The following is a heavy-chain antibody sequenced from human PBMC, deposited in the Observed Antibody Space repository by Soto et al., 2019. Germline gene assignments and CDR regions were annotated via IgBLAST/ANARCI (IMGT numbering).Heavy chain of an antibody. CDR3: ARGATNVDY. Sequence: SGFTFSSYWMSWVRQAPGKGLEWVANIKQDGSEKYYVDSVKGRFTISRDNAKNSLYLQMNSLRAEDTAVYYCARGATNVDYWGQGTLVTVSS. V-gene: IGHV3-7*01. CDR1: GFTFSSYW. J-gene: IGHJ4*02. CDR2: IKQDGSEK.